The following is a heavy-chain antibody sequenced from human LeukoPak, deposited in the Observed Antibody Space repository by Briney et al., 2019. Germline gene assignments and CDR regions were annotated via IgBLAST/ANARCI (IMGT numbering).Heavy chain of an antibody. D-gene: IGHD5-24*01. J-gene: IGHJ4*02. CDR3: AKTSSIEMSY. V-gene: IGHV3-23*01. CDR1: GFNFSNFA. Sequence: GGSLRLSCVTSGFNFSNFAMSWVRQAPGKGLEWVSAISRDGSVTYNADSVKGRFAISRDNSKNSMWLQMNSLRADDTAVYYCAKTSSIEMSYWGQGTLVTVSS. CDR2: ISRDGSVT.